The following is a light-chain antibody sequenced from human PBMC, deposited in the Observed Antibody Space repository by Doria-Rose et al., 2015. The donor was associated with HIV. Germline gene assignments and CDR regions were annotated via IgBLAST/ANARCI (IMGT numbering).Light chain of an antibody. CDR1: QSLLYTSKNY. CDR3: QQYYDTPS. J-gene: IGKJ3*01. CDR2: WAS. Sequence: DIQVTQSPESLGMSLGERATLNCKSNQSLLYTSKNYLAWYQQKPGQPPKLLIYWASTWQSGVPARFSGSVSGTDFTLTISSLEAEDVAVYYCQQYYDTPSFGPGTTVDIK. V-gene: IGKV4-1*01.